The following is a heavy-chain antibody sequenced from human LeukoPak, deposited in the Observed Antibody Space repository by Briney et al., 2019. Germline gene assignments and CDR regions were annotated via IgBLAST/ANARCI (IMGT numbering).Heavy chain of an antibody. J-gene: IGHJ4*02. D-gene: IGHD5-24*01. CDR2: ISSSSSYT. CDR3: ARHTEGYNFFDY. CDR1: GFTFSSYS. Sequence: GGSLRLSCAASGFTFSSYSMNWVRQAPGKGLEWVSSISSSSSYTYYADSVKGRFTISRDNAKNSLYLQMNSLRAEDTAVYYCARHTEGYNFFDYWGQGTLVTVSS. V-gene: IGHV3-21*01.